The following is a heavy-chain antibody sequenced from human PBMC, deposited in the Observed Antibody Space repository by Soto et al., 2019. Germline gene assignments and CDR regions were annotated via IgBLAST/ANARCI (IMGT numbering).Heavy chain of an antibody. CDR1: GGTSRSLS. V-gene: IGHV1-69*17. Sequence: QVQLVQSGAEVKKPGSSVKVSCKASGGTSRSLSITWVRQAPGQGLEWMGWITPLFGIPNYPQKFQGRLTITTDKSTGTAYLELSSLRAEYTAVYYCARDTHSAGGWFDTWGRGTLVTVSS. J-gene: IGHJ5*02. D-gene: IGHD2-15*01. CDR2: ITPLFGIP. CDR3: ARDTHSAGGWFDT.